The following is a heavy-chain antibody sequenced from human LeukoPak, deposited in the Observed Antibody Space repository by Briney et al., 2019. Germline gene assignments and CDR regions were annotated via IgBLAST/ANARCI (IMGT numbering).Heavy chain of an antibody. CDR1: GFTCSTYS. V-gene: IGHV3-23*01. Sequence: PGGSLRLSCAASGFTCSTYSRSWVRQAAGKGLEWGSAIGGSCSTAYYEDSVKGRFTISRDNSKNTLFLQMNSLRPEDTAVYYCAKDSGSSSARVSFEDWGQGTLVTVSS. CDR2: IGGSCSTA. CDR3: AKDSGSSSARVSFED. D-gene: IGHD6-13*01. J-gene: IGHJ4*02.